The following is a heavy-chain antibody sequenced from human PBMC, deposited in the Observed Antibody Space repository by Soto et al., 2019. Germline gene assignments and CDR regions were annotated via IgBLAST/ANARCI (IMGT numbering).Heavy chain of an antibody. Sequence: QVQLVQSGAEVKKPGSSVKVSCKASAGTFSSYGISWVRQAPGQGLEWMGGIIPIFDTTNYAQKFQGRVTITADESTSTAYMELSSLRSEDTAVYYCARPPVVTVYYFDNWCQGTLVTASS. CDR2: IIPIFDTT. CDR1: AGTFSSYG. D-gene: IGHD2-8*01. CDR3: ARPPVVTVYYFDN. V-gene: IGHV1-69*01. J-gene: IGHJ4*02.